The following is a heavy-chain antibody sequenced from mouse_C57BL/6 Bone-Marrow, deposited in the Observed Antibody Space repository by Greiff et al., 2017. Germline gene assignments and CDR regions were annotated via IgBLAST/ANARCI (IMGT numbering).Heavy chain of an antibody. CDR2: INPNNGGT. CDR1: GYTFTDYN. Sequence: EVQLQQSGPELVKPGASVKLPCKASGYTFTDYNMDWVKQSHGKSLEWIGDINPNNGGTNYNQKFKGKATLTVDKSSSTAYMQLSSLTSEDTAVYYCARGDFTARVGYFDYWGQGTTLTVSS. D-gene: IGHD1-1*01. CDR3: ARGDFTARVGYFDY. V-gene: IGHV1-18*01. J-gene: IGHJ2*01.